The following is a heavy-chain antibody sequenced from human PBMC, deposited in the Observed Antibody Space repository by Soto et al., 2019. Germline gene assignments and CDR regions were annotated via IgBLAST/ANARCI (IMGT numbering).Heavy chain of an antibody. Sequence: QEQLQQWGAGLLKPSETLSLTCAVYGGSFSGYYWNWIRQPPGRGLEWIGEIDHSGSTNYNPSLKGRITMSVDTSKNQFSLRLSSVTAADTAVYYCARGSPKYSSGTSLGYWGQGTLVTVSS. CDR1: GGSFSGYY. CDR3: ARGSPKYSSGTSLGY. D-gene: IGHD1-1*01. J-gene: IGHJ4*02. CDR2: IDHSGST. V-gene: IGHV4-34*01.